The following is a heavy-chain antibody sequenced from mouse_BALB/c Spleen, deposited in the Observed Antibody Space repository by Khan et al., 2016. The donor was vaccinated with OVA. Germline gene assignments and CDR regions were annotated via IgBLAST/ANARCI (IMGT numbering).Heavy chain of an antibody. Sequence: QVRLQQSGTELARPGASVKLSCKASGYTFTSYWMQWVKQRSGQGLEWIGAVYPGDGNTRYTQKFKGKATLTADKSSSTAYIQLSSLASEDSAVYYCARGGITTGYFDYWGQGTTLTVSS. CDR1: GYTFTSYW. CDR2: VYPGDGNT. J-gene: IGHJ2*01. D-gene: IGHD1-1*01. CDR3: ARGGITTGYFDY. V-gene: IGHV1-87*01.